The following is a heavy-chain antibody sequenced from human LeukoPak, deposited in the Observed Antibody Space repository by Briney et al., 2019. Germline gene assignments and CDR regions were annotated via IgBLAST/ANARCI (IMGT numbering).Heavy chain of an antibody. V-gene: IGHV1-2*02. CDR2: IKFEDGGT. J-gene: IGHJ4*02. CDR1: GYNLMDHA. CDR3: ARDPPYGDYEFDY. D-gene: IGHD4-17*01. Sequence: ASVKVSCKASGYNLMDHALHWVRQAPGQGLEWMGWIKFEDGGTSYGRRFRGRVTMTKDTSVSTVYMELSRLRSDDTAVYYCARDPPYGDYEFDYWGQGTLVTVSS.